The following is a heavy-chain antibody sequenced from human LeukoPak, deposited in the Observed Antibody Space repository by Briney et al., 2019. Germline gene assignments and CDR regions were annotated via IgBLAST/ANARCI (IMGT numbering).Heavy chain of an antibody. D-gene: IGHD4-17*01. V-gene: IGHV3-64*01. J-gene: IGHJ4*02. CDR3: ARVGPHDGDYFDY. CDR2: ISSNGGST. CDR1: GFTFSSYA. Sequence: GGSLRLSCAASGFTFSSYAMHWVRQAPGKGLEYVSAISSNGGSTYYANSVKGRFTISRDNSKNTLYLQMGSLRAEDMAVYYCARVGPHDGDYFDYWGQGTMVTVSS.